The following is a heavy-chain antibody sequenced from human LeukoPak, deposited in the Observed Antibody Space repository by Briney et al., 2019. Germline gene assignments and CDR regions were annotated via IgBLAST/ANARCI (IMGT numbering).Heavy chain of an antibody. CDR3: ARGSGYDYLSSDY. CDR1: GYPLTGNY. D-gene: IGHD5-12*01. J-gene: IGHJ4*02. Sequence: ASVKVSCKASGYPLTGNYIHWVRQAPGQGLEWMGWINPNSGDTNYAQKFQGRVTMNRDTSTNTAYLDLSRLRSDDTAVYYCARGSGYDYLSSDYWGQGTLVTVSS. CDR2: INPNSGDT. V-gene: IGHV1-2*02.